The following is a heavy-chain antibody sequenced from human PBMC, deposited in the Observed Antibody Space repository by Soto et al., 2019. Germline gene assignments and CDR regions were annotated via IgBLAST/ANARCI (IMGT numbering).Heavy chain of an antibody. CDR1: GFSLSTSGVG. CDR2: IYWDNDK. V-gene: IGHV2-5*02. J-gene: IGHJ4*02. D-gene: IGHD6-13*01. CDR3: AHTKQEFDQ. Sequence: QITLKESGPTLVKPTQTLTLTCTFSGFSLSTSGVGVGWIRQPPGKALEWLALIYWDNDKRHSPSLKSRLTNHKDPSKNQVVLKPNNMDPVDPATYYRAHTKQEFDQWGQGTLVTVSS.